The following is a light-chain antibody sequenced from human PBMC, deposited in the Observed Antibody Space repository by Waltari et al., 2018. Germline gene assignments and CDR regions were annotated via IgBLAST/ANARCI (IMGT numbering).Light chain of an antibody. CDR2: DAS. CDR3: QQRSDWPPTWT. Sequence: EVVLTQSPATLSLSPGDRATLSCRASQSISIYLAWYQHKPAQAPRLLIFDASNRATGIPARFSGSGSGTDFTHTISNLEPEDSAVYYCQQRSDWPPTWTFGQGTKVEMK. J-gene: IGKJ1*01. V-gene: IGKV3-11*01. CDR1: QSISIY.